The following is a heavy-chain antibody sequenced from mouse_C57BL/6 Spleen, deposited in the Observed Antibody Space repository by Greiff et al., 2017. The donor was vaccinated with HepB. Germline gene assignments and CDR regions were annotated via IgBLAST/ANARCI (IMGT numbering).Heavy chain of an antibody. Sequence: EVKLMESGGGLVQPGGSLSLSCAASGFTFTDYYMSWVRQPPGKALEWWGFIRNKANGYTTEYSASVKGRFTISRDNSQSILYLQMNALRAEDSATYYCARWAQAYYFDYWGQGTTLTVSS. J-gene: IGHJ2*01. CDR1: GFTFTDYY. CDR3: ARWAQAYYFDY. CDR2: IRNKANGYTT. V-gene: IGHV7-3*01. D-gene: IGHD3-2*02.